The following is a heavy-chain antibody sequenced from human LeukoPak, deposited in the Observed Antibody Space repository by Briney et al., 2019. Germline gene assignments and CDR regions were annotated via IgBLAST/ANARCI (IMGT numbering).Heavy chain of an antibody. J-gene: IGHJ4*02. V-gene: IGHV3-23*01. Sequence: GGSLRLSCAASGFSFSNFAMSWVRQAPGEGLEWVSLIIGSSGDTFYADSVKGRFTISRDNSKNRLYLQMNSLRAEDTALYYCAKGAYDYIEMGYFDYWGQGTLVTVSS. CDR2: IIGSSGDT. D-gene: IGHD5-12*01. CDR1: GFSFSNFA. CDR3: AKGAYDYIEMGYFDY.